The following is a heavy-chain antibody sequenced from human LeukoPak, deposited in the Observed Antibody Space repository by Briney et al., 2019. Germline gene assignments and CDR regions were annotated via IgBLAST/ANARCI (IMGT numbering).Heavy chain of an antibody. Sequence: GGSLRLSCAASGFTFSSYAMHWVRQAPGKGLEWVAVISYDGSNKYYADSVKGRFTISRDNSKNTLYLQMNSLRAEDTAVYYCASGQGSGWLRAEYFQHWGQGTLVTVSS. J-gene: IGHJ1*01. CDR1: GFTFSSYA. D-gene: IGHD6-19*01. V-gene: IGHV3-30*04. CDR2: ISYDGSNK. CDR3: ASGQGSGWLRAEYFQH.